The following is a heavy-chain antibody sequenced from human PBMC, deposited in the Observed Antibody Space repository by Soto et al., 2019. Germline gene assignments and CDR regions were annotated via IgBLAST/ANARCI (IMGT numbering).Heavy chain of an antibody. D-gene: IGHD3-22*01. CDR1: GFTSSSYW. J-gene: IGHJ3*02. CDR2: ISNDGSST. Sequence: VQLVESGGGLVQPGGSLRLSCAASGFTSSSYWIHWVRQAPGKGLVWVSRISNDGSSTNYADSVKGRFTISRDNAKNTVYLQMNSLRAEDMAVYYCARDTYYYDSSDHFSADAFDIWGQGTMVTVSS. V-gene: IGHV3-74*01. CDR3: ARDTYYYDSSDHFSADAFDI.